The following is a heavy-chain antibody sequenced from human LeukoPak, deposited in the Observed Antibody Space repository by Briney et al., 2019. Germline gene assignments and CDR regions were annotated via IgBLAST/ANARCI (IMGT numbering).Heavy chain of an antibody. D-gene: IGHD1-14*01. CDR2: IYYSGNT. J-gene: IGHJ4*02. CDR1: GGSISSSSYY. Sequence: SETLSLTCTVSGGSISSSSYYWGWIRQPPGKGLEWIGSIYYSGNTYYNPSLKSRVTISVDTSKNQFSLRLSSVTAADTAVYYCARRPNHFDYWGQGTLVTVSS. V-gene: IGHV4-39*01. CDR3: ARRPNHFDY.